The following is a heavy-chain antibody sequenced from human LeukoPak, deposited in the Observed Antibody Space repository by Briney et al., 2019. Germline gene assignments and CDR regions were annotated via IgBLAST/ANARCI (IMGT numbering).Heavy chain of an antibody. Sequence: PSETLSLTCAVYGGSFSGYHWTWIRQPPGKGLEWIGKINHSGSTNYNPSLKSRVTISVDPSKKQFSLKLSSVTAADTAVYYCARNTPSYGDYVFDYWGQGTLVTVSS. D-gene: IGHD4-17*01. J-gene: IGHJ4*02. CDR1: GGSFSGYH. CDR3: ARNTPSYGDYVFDY. V-gene: IGHV4-34*01. CDR2: INHSGST.